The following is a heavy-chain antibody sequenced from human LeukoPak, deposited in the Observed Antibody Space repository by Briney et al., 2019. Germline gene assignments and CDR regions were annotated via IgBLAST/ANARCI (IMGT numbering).Heavy chain of an antibody. D-gene: IGHD3-22*01. CDR1: GFTFSSYA. Sequence: PGRSLRLSCAASGFTFSSYAMHWVRQAPGKGLEWVAVISYDESNKYCADSVKGRFTISRDNSKNTLYLQMNSLRAEDTAVYYCARESLSYDSSGYYYEGADIDYWGQGTLVTVSS. J-gene: IGHJ4*02. CDR3: ARESLSYDSSGYYYEGADIDY. V-gene: IGHV3-30-3*01. CDR2: ISYDESNK.